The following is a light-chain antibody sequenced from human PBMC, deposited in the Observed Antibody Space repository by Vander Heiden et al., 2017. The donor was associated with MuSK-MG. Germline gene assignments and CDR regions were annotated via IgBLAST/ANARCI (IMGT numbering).Light chain of an antibody. CDR2: GAS. CDR3: QQDNNWPRT. V-gene: IGKV3-15*01. Sequence: IVLTTSPATLSVSPGERASLSCRASQSVSSNLACYQQKPGQAPRLLIYGASTRATGIPARFSGSGSGTEFTLTISSLQSEDFAVYYCQQDNNWPRTFGQGTKLEIK. J-gene: IGKJ2*01. CDR1: QSVSSN.